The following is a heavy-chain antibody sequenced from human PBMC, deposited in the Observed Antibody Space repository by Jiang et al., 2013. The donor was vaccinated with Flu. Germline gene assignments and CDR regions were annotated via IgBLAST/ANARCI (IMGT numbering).Heavy chain of an antibody. CDR1: GFTFSSYW. J-gene: IGHJ3*02. D-gene: IGHD6-13*01. V-gene: IGHV3-74*01. CDR2: INSDGSST. Sequence: ASGFTFSSYWMHWVRQAPGKGLVWVSRINSDGSSTSYADSVKGRFTISRDNAKNTLYLQMNSLRAEDTAVYYCARGIAAAPDAFDIWGQGTMVTVSS. CDR3: ARGIAAAPDAFDI.